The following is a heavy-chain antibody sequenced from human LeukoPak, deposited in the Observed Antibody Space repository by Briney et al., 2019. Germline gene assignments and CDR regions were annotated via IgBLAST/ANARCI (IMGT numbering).Heavy chain of an antibody. CDR1: GGSFSGYY. V-gene: IGHV4-34*01. J-gene: IGHJ4*02. Sequence: PSETLSLTCAVYGGSFSGYYWSWIRRPPGKGLEWIGEINHSGSTNYNPSLKSRVTISVDTSKNQFSLKLSSVTAADTAVYYCARGLGGATLDYWGQGTLVTVSS. CDR3: ARGLGGATLDY. D-gene: IGHD1-26*01. CDR2: INHSGST.